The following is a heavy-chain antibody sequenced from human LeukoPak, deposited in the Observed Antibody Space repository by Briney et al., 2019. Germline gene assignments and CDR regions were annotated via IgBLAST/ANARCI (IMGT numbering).Heavy chain of an antibody. CDR1: GFTFSSYA. CDR3: AKKLRGSYYFDY. V-gene: IGHV3-23*01. J-gene: IGHJ4*02. Sequence: GGSLRLSCAASGFTFSSYAMSWVRQAPGKGLEWVSAISGSGGSTYNADSVKGRFTISRDNSKNTLYLQMNSLRAEDTAVYYCAKKLRGSYYFDYWGQGTLVTVSS. CDR2: ISGSGGST. D-gene: IGHD1-26*01.